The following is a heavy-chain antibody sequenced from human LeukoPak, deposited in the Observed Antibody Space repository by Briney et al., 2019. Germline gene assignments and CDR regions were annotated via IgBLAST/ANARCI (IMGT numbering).Heavy chain of an antibody. J-gene: IGHJ4*02. D-gene: IGHD6-13*01. CDR1: GFTFSNAW. CDR3: AKDLAAAAPFGY. CDR2: ISGSGGST. Sequence: GGSLRLSCAASGFTFSNAWMSWVRQAPGKGLEWVSAISGSGGSTYYADSVKGRFTISRDNSKNTLYLQMNSLRAEDTAVYYCAKDLAAAAPFGYWGQGTLVTVSS. V-gene: IGHV3-23*01.